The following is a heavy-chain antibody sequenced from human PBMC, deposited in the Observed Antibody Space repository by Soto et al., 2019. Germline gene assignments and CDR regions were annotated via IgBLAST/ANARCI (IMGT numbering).Heavy chain of an antibody. CDR3: ARQAGIRHWFDP. Sequence: QVQLQESGPGLVKPSQTLSLTCTVSGGSISSGDYYWSWIRQPPGKGLEWIGYIYYSGSTYYNPSLKSRVTLSVDTSKNQFSLKLSSLTAADTAVYYCARQAGIRHWFDPWGQGTLVTVSS. J-gene: IGHJ5*02. V-gene: IGHV4-30-4*01. CDR1: GGSISSGDYY. D-gene: IGHD6-19*01. CDR2: IYYSGST.